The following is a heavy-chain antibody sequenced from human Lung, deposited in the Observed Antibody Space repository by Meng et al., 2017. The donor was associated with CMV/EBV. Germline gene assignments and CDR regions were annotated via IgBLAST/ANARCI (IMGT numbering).Heavy chain of an antibody. Sequence: GGSXRLXCAASGFTFSSYAMSWVRQAPGKGLEWVSAISGSGGSTYYADSVKGRFTISRDNSKNTLYLQMNSLRAEDTAVYYCAKAYSSSSVGTNRGFEYWXKGTLVTVSS. CDR2: ISGSGGST. J-gene: IGHJ4*02. V-gene: IGHV3-23*01. CDR1: GFTFSSYA. CDR3: AKAYSSSSVGTNRGFEY. D-gene: IGHD6-6*01.